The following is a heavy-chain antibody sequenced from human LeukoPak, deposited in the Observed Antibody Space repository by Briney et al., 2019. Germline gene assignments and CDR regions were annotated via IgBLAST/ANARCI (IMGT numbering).Heavy chain of an antibody. J-gene: IGHJ4*02. V-gene: IGHV3-23*01. CDR1: GFTFSSYA. CDR3: ARDPYDYVWGSYLPPSY. D-gene: IGHD3-16*02. CDR2: ISGSGGST. Sequence: GGSLRLSCAASGFTFSSYAMSWVRQAPGKGLEWVSAISGSGGSTYYADSVKGRFTISRDNSKNTLYLQMNSLRAEDTAVYYCARDPYDYVWGSYLPPSYWGQGTLVTVSS.